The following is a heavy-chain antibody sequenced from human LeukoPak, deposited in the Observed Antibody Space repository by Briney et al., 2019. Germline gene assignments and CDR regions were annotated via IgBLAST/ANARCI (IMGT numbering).Heavy chain of an antibody. J-gene: IGHJ3*02. D-gene: IGHD2-2*01. CDR1: GFTFSSYA. Sequence: PGGSLRLSCAASGFTFSSYAMSWVRQAPGKGLEWVSAISGSGGSTYYADSVKGRFTISRDNSKNTLYLQMNSLRAEDTAVYYCAKSCPSSTSCWGAFDIWGQGTMVTVSS. CDR2: ISGSGGST. V-gene: IGHV3-23*01. CDR3: AKSCPSSTSCWGAFDI.